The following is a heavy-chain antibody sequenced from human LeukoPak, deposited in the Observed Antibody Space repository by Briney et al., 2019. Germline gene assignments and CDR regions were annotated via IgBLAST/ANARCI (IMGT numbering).Heavy chain of an antibody. CDR2: INHSGST. J-gene: IGHJ6*03. CDR1: GGSFSGYY. D-gene: IGHD2-15*01. CDR3: VGAPPRACSGGSCYSDMDV. Sequence: PSETLSLTCAVYGGSFSGYYWSWIRQPSGKGLEWIGEINHSGSTNYNPSLRSRFTISVDTSKNQFSLKLSSVTAADTAVYYCVGAPPRACSGGSCYSDMDVWGKGTTVTVSS. V-gene: IGHV4-34*01.